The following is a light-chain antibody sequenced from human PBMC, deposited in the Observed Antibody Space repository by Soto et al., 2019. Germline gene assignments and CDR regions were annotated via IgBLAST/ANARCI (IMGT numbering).Light chain of an antibody. Sequence: QSALTQPASVSGSPGQSITISCTGTGSDVGSYNLVSWYQQLPGTAPKLLIYDNDKRPSGIPDRFSGSKSGTSATLGITGLQTGDEADYYCATWDRSLSVGVFGGGTKLTVL. CDR2: DND. CDR1: GSDVGSYNL. CDR3: ATWDRSLSVGV. J-gene: IGLJ2*01. V-gene: IGLV1-51*01.